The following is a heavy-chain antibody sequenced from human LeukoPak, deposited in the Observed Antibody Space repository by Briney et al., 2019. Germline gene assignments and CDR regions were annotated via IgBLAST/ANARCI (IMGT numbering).Heavy chain of an antibody. D-gene: IGHD3-10*01. Sequence: KASETLSLTCAVYGGSFSGYYWSWIRQPPGKGLEWIGEINHSGSTNYNPSLKSRVTISVDTSKNRFSLKLSSVTAADTAVYYCARGRRAARSFYYWGQGTLVTVSS. J-gene: IGHJ4*02. CDR2: INHSGST. CDR3: ARGRRAARSFYY. CDR1: GGSFSGYY. V-gene: IGHV4-34*01.